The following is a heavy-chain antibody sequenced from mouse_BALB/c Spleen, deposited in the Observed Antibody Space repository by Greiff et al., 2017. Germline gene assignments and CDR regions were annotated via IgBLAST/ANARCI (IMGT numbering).Heavy chain of an antibody. CDR2: ISYDGSN. V-gene: IGHV3-6*02. Sequence: DVKLQESGPGLVKPSQSLSLTCSVTGYSITSGYYWNWIRQFPGNKLEWMGYISYDGSNNYNPSLKNRISITRDTSKNQFFLKLNSVTTEDTATYYCARGYHFMDYWGQGTSVTVSS. D-gene: IGHD2-2*01. J-gene: IGHJ4*01. CDR3: ARGYHFMDY. CDR1: GYSITSGYY.